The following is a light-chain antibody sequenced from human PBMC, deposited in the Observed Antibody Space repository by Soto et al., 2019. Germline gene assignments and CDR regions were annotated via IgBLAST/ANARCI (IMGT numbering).Light chain of an antibody. CDR2: GAS. CDR1: QSGSSNY. CDR3: QQYGSSPYT. Sequence: EIVLTQSPATLSLSPGERATLSCRASQSGSSNYLAWYQQKPGQAPRLLMYGASSRATGIPARFSGSGSGTDFTLSISRVKPEDFGVYYCQQYGSSPYTFGQGTKLQIK. J-gene: IGKJ2*01. V-gene: IGKV3-20*01.